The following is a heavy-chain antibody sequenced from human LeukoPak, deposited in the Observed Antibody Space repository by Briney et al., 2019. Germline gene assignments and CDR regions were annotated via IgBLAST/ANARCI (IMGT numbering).Heavy chain of an antibody. CDR3: ARDGYTYPYYYGMDV. Sequence: SETLSLTCAVYGGSFSGYYWSWIRQPPGKGLEWIGEINHSGSTNYNPSLKSRVTISVDTSKNQFSLKLSSVTAADTAVYYCARDGYTYPYYYGMDVWGQGTTVTVSS. V-gene: IGHV4-34*01. J-gene: IGHJ6*02. CDR2: INHSGST. D-gene: IGHD5-24*01. CDR1: GGSFSGYY.